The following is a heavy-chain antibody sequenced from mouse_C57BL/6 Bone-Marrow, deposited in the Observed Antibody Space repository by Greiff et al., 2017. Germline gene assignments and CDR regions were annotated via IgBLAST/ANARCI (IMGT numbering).Heavy chain of an antibody. V-gene: IGHV2-2*01. D-gene: IGHD1-1*01. CDR2: MWSGGST. Sequence: VQLQQSGPGLVQPSQSLSITCTVSGFSLTSYGVHWVRQSPGKGLEWLGVMWSGGSTDYNAAFISRLSISKDNSKSQIFFKMNSLQADDTAIYYCARNSHYGSSYWFAYWGQGTLVTVSA. CDR1: GFSLTSYG. CDR3: ARNSHYGSSYWFAY. J-gene: IGHJ3*01.